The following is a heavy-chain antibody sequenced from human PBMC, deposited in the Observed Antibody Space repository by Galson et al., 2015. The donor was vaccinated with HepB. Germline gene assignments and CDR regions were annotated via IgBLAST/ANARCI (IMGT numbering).Heavy chain of an antibody. CDR3: ARDRDVRFGEFPPGY. J-gene: IGHJ4*02. CDR2: IWYDGSNK. Sequence: SLRLSCAASGFTFNSYGMHWVRQAPGKGLEWVAVIWYDGSNKYYADSVKGRFTISRDNSKNTLYLQMNGLRAEDTAVYYCARDRDVRFGEFPPGYWGQGTLVTVSS. V-gene: IGHV3-33*01. CDR1: GFTFNSYG. D-gene: IGHD3-10*01.